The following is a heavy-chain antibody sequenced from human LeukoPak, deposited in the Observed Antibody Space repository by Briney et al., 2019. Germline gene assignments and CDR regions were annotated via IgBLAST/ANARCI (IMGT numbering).Heavy chain of an antibody. CDR1: GGTFSSYA. V-gene: IGHV1-69*13. Sequence: WASVKVSCKASGGTFSSYAISWVRQAPGQGLEWMGGIIPIFGTANYAQKFQGRVTITADESTSTAYMELSSLRSEDTAVYYCAVARTEYCSGGSCYFLYGMDVWGKGTTVTVSS. CDR2: IIPIFGTA. CDR3: AVARTEYCSGGSCYFLYGMDV. J-gene: IGHJ6*04. D-gene: IGHD2-15*01.